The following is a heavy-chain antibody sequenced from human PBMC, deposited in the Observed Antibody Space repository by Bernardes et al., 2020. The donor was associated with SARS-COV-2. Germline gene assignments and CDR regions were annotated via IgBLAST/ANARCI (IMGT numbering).Heavy chain of an antibody. V-gene: IGHV1-46*01. Sequence: ASVKVSCKASGYTFTSYYMHWVRQAPGQGLEWMGIINPSGGSTSYAQKFQGRVTMTRDTSTSTVYMELSSLRSEDTAVYYCARSGYYYDSSGYSAFSFAFSPSTFDYWGQGTLVTVSS. CDR2: INPSGGST. CDR1: GYTFTSYY. D-gene: IGHD3-22*01. CDR3: ARSGYYYDSSGYSAFSFAFSPSTFDY. J-gene: IGHJ4*02.